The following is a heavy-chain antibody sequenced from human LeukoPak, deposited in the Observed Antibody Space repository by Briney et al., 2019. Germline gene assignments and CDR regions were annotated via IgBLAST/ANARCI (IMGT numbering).Heavy chain of an antibody. Sequence: GGSLRLSCAASAFTFSTYSMNWVRQAPGKGLEWVAVISYDGSNQYYADSVKGRFTISRDNSKNTLYLQMNSLRAEDTAVYYCAKDKGGGYGNDGFDIWGRGTMVTVSS. D-gene: IGHD3-16*01. V-gene: IGHV3-30*18. J-gene: IGHJ3*02. CDR1: AFTFSTYS. CDR2: ISYDGSNQ. CDR3: AKDKGGGYGNDGFDI.